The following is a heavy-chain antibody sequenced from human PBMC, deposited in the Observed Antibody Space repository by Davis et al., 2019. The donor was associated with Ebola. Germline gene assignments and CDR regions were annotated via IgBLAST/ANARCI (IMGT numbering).Heavy chain of an antibody. CDR2: IYYSGST. CDR1: GGSFSVYY. V-gene: IGHV4-34*01. CDR3: ARYWDYYYYYMDV. Sequence: PSETLSLTCAVYGGSFSVYYWSWIRQPPGKGLEWIGSIYYSGSTNYNPSLKSRVTISVDTSKNQFSLKLSSVTAADTAVYYCARYWDYYYYYMDVWGKGTTVTVSS. D-gene: IGHD2-8*02. J-gene: IGHJ6*03.